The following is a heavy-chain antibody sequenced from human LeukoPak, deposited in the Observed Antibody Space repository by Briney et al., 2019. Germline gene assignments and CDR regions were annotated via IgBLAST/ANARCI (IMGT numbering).Heavy chain of an antibody. D-gene: IGHD5-24*01. J-gene: IGHJ4*02. CDR1: GYIYSSYC. CDR3: AKEQMATINYFDD. Sequence: GGSLSLFCAPSGYIYSSYCMHWVRQAPGKGLVWVSRINSDGSSTSYADSVKGRFTISRDNAKNTLYLQRNSLRAEDTAVYYCAKEQMATINYFDDWGQGTLVTVSS. V-gene: IGHV3-74*01. CDR2: INSDGSST.